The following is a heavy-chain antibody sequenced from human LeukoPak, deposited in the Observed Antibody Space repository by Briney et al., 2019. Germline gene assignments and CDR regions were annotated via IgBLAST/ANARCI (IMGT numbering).Heavy chain of an antibody. V-gene: IGHV4-39*01. CDR1: GGSFSGYY. CDR3: ARRETYYYGSGSYYNDY. CDR2: IYYSGST. D-gene: IGHD3-10*01. J-gene: IGHJ4*02. Sequence: PSETLSLTCAVYGGSFSGYYWGWLRQPPGTGLEWIGSIYYSGSTYYNPSLKSRVTISVDTSKNQFSLKLSSVTAADTSVYYCARRETYYYGSGSYYNDYWSQGTLVTVSS.